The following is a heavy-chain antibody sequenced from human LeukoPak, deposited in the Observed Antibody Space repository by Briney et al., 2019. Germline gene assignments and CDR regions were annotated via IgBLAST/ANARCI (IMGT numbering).Heavy chain of an antibody. J-gene: IGHJ6*02. D-gene: IGHD4-17*01. Sequence: GGSLRLSCAASGFTFSNYGMHWVRQAPGKGLEWVAVIWYDGSNKYYADYVKGRFTISRDKSKNTLYLLMNSVRAEDTAVYHCARGGYGDYGYGIDVWGQGTTVTDSS. CDR1: GFTFSNYG. CDR2: IWYDGSNK. CDR3: ARGGYGDYGYGIDV. V-gene: IGHV3-33*01.